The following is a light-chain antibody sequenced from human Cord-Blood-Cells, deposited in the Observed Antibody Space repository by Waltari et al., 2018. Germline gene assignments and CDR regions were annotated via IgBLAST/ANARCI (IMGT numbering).Light chain of an antibody. CDR1: SSDVGGYNY. V-gene: IGLV2-8*01. CDR2: EVS. J-gene: IGLJ2*01. CDR3: SSYAGSNNLGV. Sequence: QSALTQPPSASASPGQSVTISCTGTSSDVGGYNYVSWYQQHPGKAPKRMIYEVSKRPSGVPDRFSGSKSGNTASLTVSGLQAEDEADYYCSSYAGSNNLGVFGGGTKLTVL.